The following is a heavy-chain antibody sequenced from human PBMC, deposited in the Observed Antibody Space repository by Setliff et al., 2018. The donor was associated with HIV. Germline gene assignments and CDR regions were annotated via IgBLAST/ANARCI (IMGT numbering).Heavy chain of an antibody. V-gene: IGHV3-21*01. CDR1: GFTFSIYS. D-gene: IGHD6-6*01. CDR2: ISSSGKYI. CDR3: ARDDPPREDSSSPVLFYSGMDV. Sequence: GESLKISCTASGFTFSIYSMNWVIQAPGKGLEWVSSISSSGKYIYYADSVKGRFTIYRGNAKNSLYLQMNSLGAEDTAVYYCARDDPPREDSSSPVLFYSGMDVWGPGTPVTVSS. J-gene: IGHJ6*02.